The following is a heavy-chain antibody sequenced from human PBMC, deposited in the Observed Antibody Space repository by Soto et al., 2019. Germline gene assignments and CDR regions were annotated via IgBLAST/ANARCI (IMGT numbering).Heavy chain of an antibody. CDR3: ARDHPMVRGGYGMDV. CDR1: GYTFTSYG. D-gene: IGHD3-10*01. CDR2: ISAYNGNT. J-gene: IGHJ6*02. V-gene: IGHV1-18*01. Sequence: QVQLVQSGAEVKKPGASVKVSYKASGYTFTSYGFSWVRQAPGQGLEWMGWISAYNGNTNDAQKLQGRVTMTTDTSTSTAYMELRSLRSDDTAVYYCARDHPMVRGGYGMDVWGQGTTVTVSS.